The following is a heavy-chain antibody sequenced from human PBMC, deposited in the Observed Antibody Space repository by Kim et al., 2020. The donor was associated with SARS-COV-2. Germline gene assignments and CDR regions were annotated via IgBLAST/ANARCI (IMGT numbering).Heavy chain of an antibody. CDR2: IYSGGST. Sequence: GGSLRLSCAASGFTVSSNYMSWVRQAPGKGLEWVSVIYSGGSTYYADSVKGRFTISRDNSKNTLYLQMNSLRAEDTAVYYCARGLAVADSNWFDPWGQGTLVTVSS. D-gene: IGHD6-19*01. CDR1: GFTVSSNY. J-gene: IGHJ5*02. CDR3: ARGLAVADSNWFDP. V-gene: IGHV3-53*01.